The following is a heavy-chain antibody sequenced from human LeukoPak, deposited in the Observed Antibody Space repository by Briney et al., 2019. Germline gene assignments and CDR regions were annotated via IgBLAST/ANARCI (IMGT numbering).Heavy chain of an antibody. Sequence: SETLSLTCTVSGGSISGSYWSWIRQPPGKGLEWIGYIYYSGSTNYNPSLKSRVTISVDTSKNQFSLKLSSVTAADTAVYYCARANHYDSSGSEFDYWGQGTLVTVSS. V-gene: IGHV4-59*01. J-gene: IGHJ4*02. D-gene: IGHD3-22*01. CDR2: IYYSGST. CDR3: ARANHYDSSGSEFDY. CDR1: GGSISGSY.